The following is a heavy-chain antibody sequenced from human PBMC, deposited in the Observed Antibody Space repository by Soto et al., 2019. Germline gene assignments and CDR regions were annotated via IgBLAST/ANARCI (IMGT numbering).Heavy chain of an antibody. D-gene: IGHD1-26*01. Sequence: PSETLSPTCTFSDGSTSSSSHCWGWIRKPPGKGLEWIGSIYYSGSTYYNPSLKSRVTISVDTSKNQFSLKLSSVTAADTAVYYCARHIGWFDPWGQGTLVTVS. V-gene: IGHV4-39*01. CDR3: ARHIGWFDP. J-gene: IGHJ5*02. CDR1: DGSTSSSSHC. CDR2: IYYSGST.